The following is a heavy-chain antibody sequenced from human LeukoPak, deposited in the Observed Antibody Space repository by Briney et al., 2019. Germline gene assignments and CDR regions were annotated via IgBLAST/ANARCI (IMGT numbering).Heavy chain of an antibody. CDR2: ISDSGGST. CDR3: VREVTSGSFDY. J-gene: IGHJ4*02. D-gene: IGHD1-26*01. Sequence: GGSLRLSCAASGFTFSSYAMSWVRQAPGKGLEWVSAISDSGGSTYYADSVKGRFTISRDNSKNTLYLQMNSLRAEDTAVYYCVREVTSGSFDYWGQGTLVTVSS. V-gene: IGHV3-23*01. CDR1: GFTFSSYA.